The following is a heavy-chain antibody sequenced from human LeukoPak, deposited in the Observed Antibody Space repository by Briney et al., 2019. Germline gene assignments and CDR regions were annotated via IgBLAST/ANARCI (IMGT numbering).Heavy chain of an antibody. CDR1: GFTFSSYA. Sequence: SGGSLRLSCAASGFTFSSYAMHWVRQTPDKGLEWVAIVSFDGSNKYYADSVKGRFSISRDNSKNTLYLQMNSLRAEDTSMYYCAKIRSVGTGDAFDIWGQGTMVTVSS. D-gene: IGHD1-1*01. CDR3: AKIRSVGTGDAFDI. V-gene: IGHV3-30*18. J-gene: IGHJ3*02. CDR2: VSFDGSNK.